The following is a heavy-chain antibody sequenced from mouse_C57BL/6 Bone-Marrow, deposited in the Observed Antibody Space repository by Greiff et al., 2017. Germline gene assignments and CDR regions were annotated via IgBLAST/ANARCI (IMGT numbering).Heavy chain of an antibody. J-gene: IGHJ2*01. V-gene: IGHV5-6*02. CDR2: ITPGGSYT. CDR1: GYTFSSYG. Sequence: EVKLVESGGDLVKPGGSLKLSCAASGYTFSSYGMSWVRQTPDKRLEWVATITPGGSYTYYPDSVKGRFTISRDNAKNILYLRMSCLKSEDTAMYYCASYYSNSYWGQGTTLTVSS. CDR3: ASYYSNSY. D-gene: IGHD2-5*01.